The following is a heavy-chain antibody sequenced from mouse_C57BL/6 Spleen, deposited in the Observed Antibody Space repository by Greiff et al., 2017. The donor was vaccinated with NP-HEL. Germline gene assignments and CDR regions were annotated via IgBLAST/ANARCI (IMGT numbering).Heavy chain of an antibody. J-gene: IGHJ2*01. CDR2: IWRGGST. CDR1: GFSLTSYG. Sequence: VQVVESGPGLVQPSQSLSITCTVSGFSLTSYGVHWVRQSPGKGLEWLGVIWRGGSTDYNAAFMSRLSITKDNSKSQVFFKMNSLQADDTAIYYCAKAEKTGMCLLDYWGQGTTLTVSS. CDR3: AKAEKTGMCLLDY. D-gene: IGHD4-1*01. V-gene: IGHV2-5*01.